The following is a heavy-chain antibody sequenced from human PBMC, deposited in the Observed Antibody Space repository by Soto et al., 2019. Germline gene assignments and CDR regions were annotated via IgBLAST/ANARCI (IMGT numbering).Heavy chain of an antibody. Sequence: GGSLRLSCAASGFTFNTYTMHWVRQAPHKGLEWVSIISYDGSYIVYADSVKGRFTVSRDNSKNTLYLQMNSLRVEDTATYYCARVRGNTGVVTDDYWGPGTPVTVSS. D-gene: IGHD5-18*01. V-gene: IGHV3-30*04. CDR3: ARVRGNTGVVTDDY. CDR1: GFTFNTYT. CDR2: ISYDGSYI. J-gene: IGHJ4*02.